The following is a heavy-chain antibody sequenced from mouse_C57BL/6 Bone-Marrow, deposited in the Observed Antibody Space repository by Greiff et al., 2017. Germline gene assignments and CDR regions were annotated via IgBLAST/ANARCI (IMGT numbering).Heavy chain of an antibody. D-gene: IGHD4-1*01. J-gene: IGHJ2*01. V-gene: IGHV1-55*01. CDR2: IYPGSGST. Sequence: QVHVKQPGAELVKPGASVKMSCKASGYTFTSYWITWVKQRPGQGLEWIGDIYPGSGSTNYNEKFKSKATLTVDTSSSTAYMQLSSLTSEDSAVYYCARELVDYWGQGTTLTVSS. CDR1: GYTFTSYW. CDR3: ARELVDY.